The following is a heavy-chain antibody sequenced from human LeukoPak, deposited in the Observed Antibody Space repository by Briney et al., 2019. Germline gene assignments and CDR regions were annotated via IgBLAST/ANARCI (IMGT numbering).Heavy chain of an antibody. D-gene: IGHD3-16*02. CDR3: ARRRDYVWGSYRP. J-gene: IGHJ5*02. CDR1: GYSISSGYY. CDR2: INHSGST. V-gene: IGHV4-38-2*02. Sequence: PSETLSLTCTVSGYSISSGYYWSWIRQPPGKGLEWIGEINHSGSTNYNPSLKSRVTISVDTSKNQFSLKLSSVTAADTAVYYCARRRDYVWGSYRPWGQGTLVTVSS.